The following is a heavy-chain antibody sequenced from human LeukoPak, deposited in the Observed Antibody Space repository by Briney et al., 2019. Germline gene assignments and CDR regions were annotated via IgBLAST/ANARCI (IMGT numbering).Heavy chain of an antibody. V-gene: IGHV3-7*01. CDR2: VKEDGSER. J-gene: IGHJ3*02. CDR1: AFIFSGHW. Sequence: GGSLRLSCEGSAFIFSGHWMNWVRQTPGKGLEWVASVKEDGSERQYVDSVKGRFSISRDNTKGSLYLQMNSLRAEDTAVYYCARGLSDAFDIWGQGTMVTVSS. CDR3: ARGLSDAFDI.